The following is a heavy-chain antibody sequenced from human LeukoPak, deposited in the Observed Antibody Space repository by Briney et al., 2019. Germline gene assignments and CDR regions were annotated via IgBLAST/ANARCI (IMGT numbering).Heavy chain of an antibody. CDR3: AREKGYYFDY. CDR2: IYSGGNT. CDR1: GFTVSSNY. J-gene: IGHJ4*02. V-gene: IGHV3-66*02. Sequence: GGSLRLSCAASGFTVSSNYMSWVRQAPGKGLEWVSVIYSGGNTYYADSVKGRFIISRDNSKNTLYLQMNSLRAEDTAVYYCAREKGYYFDYWGQGTLVTVSS.